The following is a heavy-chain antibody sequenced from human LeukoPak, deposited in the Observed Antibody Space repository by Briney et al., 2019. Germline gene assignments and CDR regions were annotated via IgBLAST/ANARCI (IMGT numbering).Heavy chain of an antibody. CDR1: GVSIRRHY. V-gene: IGHV4-59*11. D-gene: IGHD3-10*01. CDR3: VREYGGGGPWSGTTEGV. J-gene: IGHJ6*04. CDR2: IYSDGDT. Sequence: SETLSLTCTVSGVSIRRHYWSWIRQPPGKGLEWIGYIYSDGDTNYNPSLKSRVTFSLDTSKNQLSLKLSSVTAADTAVYYCVREYGGGGPWSGTTEGVWGKGTTVTVSS.